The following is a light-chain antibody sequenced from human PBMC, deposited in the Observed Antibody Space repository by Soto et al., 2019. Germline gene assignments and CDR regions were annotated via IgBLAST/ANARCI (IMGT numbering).Light chain of an antibody. J-gene: IGKJ1*01. Sequence: DIQMTQSPSSLSASVGDRVTITCQASQAISNYLNWYQQKSGEAPKLLIYDASNLETGVPSRFSGSGSGTDFTFTISSLQPEDIATYYCQQYDYLPRTFGQGTKVDIK. CDR3: QQYDYLPRT. V-gene: IGKV1-33*01. CDR1: QAISNY. CDR2: DAS.